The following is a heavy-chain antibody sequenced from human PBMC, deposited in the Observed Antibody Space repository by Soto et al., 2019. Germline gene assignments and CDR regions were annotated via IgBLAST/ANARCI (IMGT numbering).Heavy chain of an antibody. CDR3: ARVRPRVTYYDFWGPTGY. J-gene: IGHJ4*02. CDR2: ISSSSSYI. D-gene: IGHD3-3*01. CDR1: GFTFSSYS. Sequence: GGSLRLSCAASGFTFSSYSMNWVRQAPGKGLEWVSSISSSSSYIYYADSVKGRFTISRDNAKNSLYLQMNSLRAEDTAVYYCARVRPRVTYYDFWGPTGYWGQGTLVTVSS. V-gene: IGHV3-21*01.